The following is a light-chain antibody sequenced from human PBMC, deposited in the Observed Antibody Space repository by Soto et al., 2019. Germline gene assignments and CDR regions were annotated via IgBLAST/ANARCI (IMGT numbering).Light chain of an antibody. CDR2: GAS. CDR1: QSVSSN. CDR3: QQYNNWRPWT. J-gene: IGKJ2*02. V-gene: IGKV3-15*01. Sequence: EIVMTQSPATLSVSPGERATLSCRASQSVSSNLAWYQQKPGQAPRLLIYGASTRATGIPARFSGSGSGTEFTLTISSLQSEDFAVYYCQQYNNWRPWTFGQGTKLEIK.